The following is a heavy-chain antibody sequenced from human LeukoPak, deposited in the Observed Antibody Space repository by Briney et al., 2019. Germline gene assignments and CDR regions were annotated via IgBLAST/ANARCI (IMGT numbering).Heavy chain of an antibody. D-gene: IGHD2-15*01. CDR3: ARDVGP. V-gene: IGHV3-53*01. CDR2: IYSHGRT. J-gene: IGHJ5*02. CDR1: GLTVSNNY. Sequence: PGGSLRLSCAASGLTVSNNYMRWVRQAPGKGLEWFSLIYSHGRTDYTDSVKGRFSIYRNNSKTTTYLRINRRRPQTTPLNIGARDVGPWGQGTLVTVSS.